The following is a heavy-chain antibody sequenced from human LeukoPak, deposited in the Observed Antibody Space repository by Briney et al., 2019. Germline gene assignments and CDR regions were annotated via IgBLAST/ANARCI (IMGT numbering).Heavy chain of an antibody. J-gene: IGHJ3*02. D-gene: IGHD3-16*02. Sequence: PGGSLRLSCAASGFTFSSYWMSWVRQAPGKGLEWVANIKQDGSEKYYVDSVKGRFTISRDNAKNSLYLQMNSLRAEDTAVYYCAKGYVWGSYRDAFDIWGQGTMVTVSS. CDR2: IKQDGSEK. V-gene: IGHV3-7*03. CDR1: GFTFSSYW. CDR3: AKGYVWGSYRDAFDI.